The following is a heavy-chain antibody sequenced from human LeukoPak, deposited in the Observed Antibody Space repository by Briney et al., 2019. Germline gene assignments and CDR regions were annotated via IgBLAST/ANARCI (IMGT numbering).Heavy chain of an antibody. CDR2: MNPNSGNT. D-gene: IGHD6-19*01. Sequence: ASVKVSCKASGYTFTNYDINWMRQATGQGLEWMGWMNPNSGNTGYAQKFQGRVTMTRNTSISTAYMELSTLRSEDTAVYYCARVDSSGWLPTGYWGQGTLVTVSS. J-gene: IGHJ4*02. CDR1: GYTFTNYD. CDR3: ARVDSSGWLPTGY. V-gene: IGHV1-8*01.